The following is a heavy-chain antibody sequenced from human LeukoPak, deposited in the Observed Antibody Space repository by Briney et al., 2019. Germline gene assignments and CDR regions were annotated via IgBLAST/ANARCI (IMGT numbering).Heavy chain of an antibody. V-gene: IGHV1-69*13. CDR1: GGTCSSYA. CDR2: IIPIFGTA. Sequence: SVKVSCKASGGTCSSYAISWVRQAPGQGLEWMGGIIPIFGTANYAQKFQGRVTITADESTSTAYMELSSLRSEDTAVYYCARGYPFMDSSGYYFNYWGQGTLVTVSS. CDR3: ARGYPFMDSSGYYFNY. D-gene: IGHD3-22*01. J-gene: IGHJ4*02.